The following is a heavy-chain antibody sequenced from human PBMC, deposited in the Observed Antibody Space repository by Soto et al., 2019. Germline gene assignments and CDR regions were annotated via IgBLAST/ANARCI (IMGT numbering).Heavy chain of an antibody. Sequence: GGSLRLSCAASGFTVSSTYMSWVRQAPGKGLEWVSVIYSGGSTYYADSVKGRFTISRDNSKNTVFLQMNSLRAEDTALYYCVRDQLYYYDIFGRPLNGFDIWGQGTMVTVSS. J-gene: IGHJ3*02. CDR3: VRDQLYYYDIFGRPLNGFDI. V-gene: IGHV3-66*01. CDR2: IYSGGST. D-gene: IGHD3-22*01. CDR1: GFTVSSTY.